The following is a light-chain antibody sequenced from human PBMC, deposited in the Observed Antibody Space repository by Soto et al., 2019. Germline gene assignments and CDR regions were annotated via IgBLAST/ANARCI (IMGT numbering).Light chain of an antibody. CDR1: QSVKTF. CDR3: QQRINWPPIT. V-gene: IGKV3-11*01. CDR2: DAS. J-gene: IGKJ5*01. Sequence: EIVLTQSPATLSLSPGERATLSCRASQSVKTFLVRYQQRPGQAPRLLIYDASHRAAGIPARFSGSGVGTDFTLTSSSLEPEDAAVYYCQQRINWPPITFGQGTRLEIK.